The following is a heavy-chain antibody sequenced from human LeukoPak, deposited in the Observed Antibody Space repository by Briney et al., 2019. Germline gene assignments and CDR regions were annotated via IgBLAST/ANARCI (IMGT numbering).Heavy chain of an antibody. J-gene: IGHJ5*02. CDR3: ARHVAAAANWFDP. D-gene: IGHD6-13*01. Sequence: SETLSLTCTVSGGSISSYYWSWIRQPPGKGLEWIGYIYYSGSTNYNPSRKSRVTISVDTSKNQFSLKLSSVTAADTAVYYCARHVAAAANWFDPWGQGTLVTVSS. CDR2: IYYSGST. CDR1: GGSISSYY. V-gene: IGHV4-59*08.